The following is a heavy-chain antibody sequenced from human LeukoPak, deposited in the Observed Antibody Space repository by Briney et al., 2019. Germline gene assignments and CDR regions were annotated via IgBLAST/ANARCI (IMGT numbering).Heavy chain of an antibody. Sequence: ASVKVSCRASGYTFTSYGISWVRQAPGQGLEWMGWISAYNGNTNYAQKLQGRVTMTTDTSTSTAYTELRSLRSDDTAVYYCARVSLVNYYYYYMDVWGKGTTVTVSS. J-gene: IGHJ6*03. V-gene: IGHV1-18*01. CDR2: ISAYNGNT. CDR1: GYTFTSYG. CDR3: ARVSLVNYYYYYMDV. D-gene: IGHD3-9*01.